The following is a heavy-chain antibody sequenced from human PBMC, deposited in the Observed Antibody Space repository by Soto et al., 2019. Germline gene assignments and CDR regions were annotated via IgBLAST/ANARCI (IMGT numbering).Heavy chain of an antibody. CDR2: ISWDGEK. CDR1: GFSLNTRGVG. J-gene: IGHJ4*02. D-gene: IGHD3-9*01. Sequence: QITLKESGPTLVKPTQTLTLTCTFSGFSLNTRGVGVGWIRQPPGKALEWLALISWDGEKRYSPSLKSRLTTTKATSATQVVLTMTNMDPVDTATYYSAHRRGDLLTGHYDFDYWGQGTVVSVSS. V-gene: IGHV2-5*02. CDR3: AHRRGDLLTGHYDFDY.